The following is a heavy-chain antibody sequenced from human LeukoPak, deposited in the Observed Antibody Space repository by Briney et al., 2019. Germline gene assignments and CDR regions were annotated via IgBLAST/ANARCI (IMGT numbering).Heavy chain of an antibody. CDR3: AKSYRSGWYRGVIDY. CDR1: GFTFDDFG. D-gene: IGHD6-13*01. V-gene: IGHV3-30*02. Sequence: GGSLRLSCAASGFTFDDFGLSWVRQAPGRGLEWVAFIRYDGSNKYYADSVRGRFTISRDNSKNTLYLQMNLRADDTAVYYCAKSYRSGWYRGVIDYWGQGTLVTVSS. J-gene: IGHJ4*02. CDR2: IRYDGSNK.